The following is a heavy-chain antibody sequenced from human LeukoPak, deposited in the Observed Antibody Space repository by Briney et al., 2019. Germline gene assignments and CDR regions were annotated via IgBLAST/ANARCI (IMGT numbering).Heavy chain of an antibody. Sequence: PGGSLRLSCAASGFTFSSYSMNWVRQAPGKGLEWVSSISSSSSYIYYADSVKGRFTISRDNAKNSLYLQMNSLRAEDTAVYYCARDIPYGDYGSKYDYWGQGTLVTVSS. CDR1: GFTFSSYS. CDR2: ISSSSSYI. J-gene: IGHJ4*02. V-gene: IGHV3-21*01. D-gene: IGHD4-17*01. CDR3: ARDIPYGDYGSKYDY.